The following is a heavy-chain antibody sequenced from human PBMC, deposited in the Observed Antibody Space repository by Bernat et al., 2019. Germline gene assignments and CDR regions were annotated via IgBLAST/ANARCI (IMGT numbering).Heavy chain of an antibody. D-gene: IGHD3-10*01. Sequence: QVQLVESGGGVVQPGRSLRLSCAASGFTFSSYGMHWVRQAPGKGLEWVAVIWYDGSNKYYADSVKGRFTISRDNSKNTLYLQMNSLRAEDTAVYYCAKGRGGRYYYYYGMDVWGQGTTVTVSS. J-gene: IGHJ6*02. CDR1: GFTFSSYG. CDR3: AKGRGGRYYYYYGMDV. CDR2: IWYDGSNK. V-gene: IGHV3-33*06.